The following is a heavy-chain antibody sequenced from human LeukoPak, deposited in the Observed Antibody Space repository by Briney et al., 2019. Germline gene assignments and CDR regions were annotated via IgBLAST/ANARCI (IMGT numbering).Heavy chain of an antibody. J-gene: IGHJ4*02. Sequence: PGGSLRLSCAASGFTFSSNDMSWVRQAPGRGLEWVSLIYSGGSAYYADSVKGRFTISRDNSKNTLYLQMNSLRVEDTAVYYCARNREISTRDFEYWGQGTLVTVSS. CDR3: ARNREISTRDFEY. D-gene: IGHD1-14*01. V-gene: IGHV3-53*01. CDR1: GFTFSSND. CDR2: IYSGGSA.